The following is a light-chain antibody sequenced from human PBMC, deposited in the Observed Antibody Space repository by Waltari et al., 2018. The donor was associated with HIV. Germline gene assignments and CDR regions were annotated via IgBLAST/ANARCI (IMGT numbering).Light chain of an antibody. CDR3: QQYEASPPMYT. CDR2: DAS. J-gene: IGKJ2*01. V-gene: IGKV3-20*01. Sequence: EPVLTQSPGPLSLSSGERATLSCRASQTINSNYLAWYQHNPGLPPRLLIYDASTRAAGIPDRFSGGGSGTDFTLTISRLEPEDFAIYFCQQYEASPPMYTFGQGTRLEV. CDR1: QTINSNY.